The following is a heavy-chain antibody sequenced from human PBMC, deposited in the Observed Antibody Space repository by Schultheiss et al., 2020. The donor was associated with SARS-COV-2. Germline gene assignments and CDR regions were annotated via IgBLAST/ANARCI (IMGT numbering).Heavy chain of an antibody. Sequence: SQTLSLTCTVSGGSISSSSYYWGWIRQPPGKGLEWIGSIYYSGSTYYNPSLKSRVTISVDTSKNQFSLKLSSVTAADTAVYYCAREERGYSYGFLPQNAFDIWGQGTMVTVSS. CDR2: IYYSGST. J-gene: IGHJ3*02. V-gene: IGHV4-39*02. CDR1: GGSISSSSYY. D-gene: IGHD5-18*01. CDR3: AREERGYSYGFLPQNAFDI.